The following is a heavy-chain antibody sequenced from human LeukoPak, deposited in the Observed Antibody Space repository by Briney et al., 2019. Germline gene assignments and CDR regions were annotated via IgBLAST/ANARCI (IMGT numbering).Heavy chain of an antibody. D-gene: IGHD3-22*01. CDR2: IYYSGST. CDR3: ARVNYYDSSGYLWYFDY. J-gene: IGHJ4*02. CDR1: GGSISSGDYY. Sequence: SETLSLTCTVSGGSISSGDYYWSWIRQPPGKGLEWIGYIYYSGSTYYNPSLKSRVTISVDTSKNQFSLKLSSVTAADTAVYYCARVNYYDSSGYLWYFDYWGQGTLVTVSS. V-gene: IGHV4-30-4*02.